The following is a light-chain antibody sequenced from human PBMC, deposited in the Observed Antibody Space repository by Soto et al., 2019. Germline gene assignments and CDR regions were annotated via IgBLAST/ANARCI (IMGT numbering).Light chain of an antibody. CDR3: CLYIGATTYV. V-gene: IGLV2-23*01. Sequence: QSALAQTASVSGSAGQSITISCAGTSGFVGSFSLVSWYQRHPGKAPKVMISEGHRRPSGVPDRFSGSTSVNSASLTISWLQADDEADYYCCLYIGATTYVFGTGTKVTVL. CDR1: SGFVGSFSL. CDR2: EGH. J-gene: IGLJ1*01.